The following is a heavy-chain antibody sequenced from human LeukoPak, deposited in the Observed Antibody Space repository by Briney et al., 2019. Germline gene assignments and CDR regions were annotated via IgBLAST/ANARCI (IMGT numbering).Heavy chain of an antibody. CDR2: INSDGSST. D-gene: IGHD3-10*01. V-gene: IGHV3-74*01. CDR1: GFTFSSYW. CDR3: ARVAQYYYGSGSLDY. Sequence: GGSLRLSCAASGFTFSSYWMHWVRQAPGKGLVWVSRINSDGSSTSYADSVKGRFTISRDNAKNSLYLQMNSLRAEDTAVYYCARVAQYYYGSGSLDYWGQGTLVTVSS. J-gene: IGHJ4*02.